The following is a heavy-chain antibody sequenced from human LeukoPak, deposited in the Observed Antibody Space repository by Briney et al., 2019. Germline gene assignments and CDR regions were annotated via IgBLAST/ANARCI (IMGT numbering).Heavy chain of an antibody. V-gene: IGHV1-8*02. CDR2: MNPNSGNT. D-gene: IGHD3-3*01. CDR3: ARDLKSYDFWSGYYMGGLDY. Sequence: ASVKVSCKASGYTFTSYEVNWVRQATGQGLEWMGWMNPNSGNTGYAQKFQGRVTMTRDTSISTAYMELSRLRSDDTAVYYCARDLKSYDFWSGYYMGGLDYWGQGTLVTVSS. CDR1: GYTFTSYE. J-gene: IGHJ4*02.